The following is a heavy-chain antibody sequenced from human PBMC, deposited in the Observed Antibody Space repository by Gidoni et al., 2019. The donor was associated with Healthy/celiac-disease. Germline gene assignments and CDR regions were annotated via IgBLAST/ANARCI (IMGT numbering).Heavy chain of an antibody. CDR2: IFSNDEK. CDR1: GLALSTARMG. CDR3: ARAGSSGWSSPYYFDY. Sequence: QVTLKESGPVLVKPTETLTLTCTVPGLALSTARMGVSWIRQPPGKALEWLAHIFSNDEKSYSTSLKSRLTISKDTSKSQVVLTMTNMDPVDTATSYCARAGSSGWSSPYYFDYWGQGTLVTVSS. V-gene: IGHV2-26*01. D-gene: IGHD6-19*01. J-gene: IGHJ4*02.